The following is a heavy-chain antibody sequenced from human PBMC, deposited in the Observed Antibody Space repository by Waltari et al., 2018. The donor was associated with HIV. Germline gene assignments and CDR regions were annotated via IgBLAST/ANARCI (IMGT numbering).Heavy chain of an antibody. D-gene: IGHD2-2*01. V-gene: IGHV3-11*01. Sequence: QVQLVESGGGLVTPGVSLILSCAASGFTSCDYSIHWIRQVPGKGLEWISHVSTWSNNIYYADSMKGRFTISRDNAKNSLYLQMDSLRAEDTAVYYCARDASSRFRFTWFDSWGQGILVTVSS. CDR1: GFTSCDYS. CDR2: VSTWSNNI. CDR3: ARDASSRFRFTWFDS. J-gene: IGHJ5*01.